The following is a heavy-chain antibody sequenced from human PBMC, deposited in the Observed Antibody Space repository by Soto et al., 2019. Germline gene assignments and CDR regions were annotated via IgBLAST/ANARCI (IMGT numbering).Heavy chain of an antibody. D-gene: IGHD2-2*01. CDR1: GFTFSSYG. CDR3: AKARPAGMAPFDY. CDR2: ISYDGSNK. J-gene: IGHJ4*02. Sequence: GRSLRLSCAASGFTFSSYGMHWVRQAPGKGLEWVAVISYDGSNKYYADSVKGRFTISRDNSKNTLYLQMNSLRAEDTAVYYCAKARPAGMAPFDYWGQGTLVTVSS. V-gene: IGHV3-30*18.